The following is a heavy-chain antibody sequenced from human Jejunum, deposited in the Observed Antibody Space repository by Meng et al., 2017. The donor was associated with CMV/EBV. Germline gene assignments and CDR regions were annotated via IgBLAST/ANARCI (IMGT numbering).Heavy chain of an antibody. J-gene: IGHJ4*02. Sequence: SGFPLTSYGLHWVRQFPGKGLEWLAVLWYDGSRTYFADSVQRRFSISRDDSKNTVYLQMNSLRAEDTAVYYCARDNDGSSHYSQFDYWGQGTLVTVSS. CDR1: GFPLTSYG. CDR2: LWYDGSRT. V-gene: IGHV3-33*01. D-gene: IGHD3-22*01. CDR3: ARDNDGSSHYSQFDY.